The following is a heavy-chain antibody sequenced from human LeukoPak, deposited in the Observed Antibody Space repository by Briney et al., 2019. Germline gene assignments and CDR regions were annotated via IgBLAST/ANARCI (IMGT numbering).Heavy chain of an antibody. D-gene: IGHD4-23*01. CDR1: GYTFRNYG. CDR2: ISPYNGNT. J-gene: IGHJ6*04. Sequence: WASVKVSCKTSGYTFRNYGITWVRQIPGQGLEWMGWISPYNGNTNYAQKLQGRVTMTTDTSTSTAYMELRSLTSDDTAVYYCARGGVTSVVDVWGKGTTVTISS. CDR3: ARGGVTSVVDV. V-gene: IGHV1-18*01.